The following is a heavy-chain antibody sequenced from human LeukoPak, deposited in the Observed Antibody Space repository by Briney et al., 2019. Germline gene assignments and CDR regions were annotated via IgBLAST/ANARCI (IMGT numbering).Heavy chain of an antibody. CDR2: INAANGDT. Sequence: ASVKASCKTSGYTFINYVVHWVRQAPGQRLEWMGWINAANGDTKYSQEFQGRVTITRDTSASTVYTELSSLRFEDTTVYYCTREDYWGQGTLVTVSS. CDR1: GYTFINYV. CDR3: TREDY. V-gene: IGHV1-3*01. J-gene: IGHJ4*02.